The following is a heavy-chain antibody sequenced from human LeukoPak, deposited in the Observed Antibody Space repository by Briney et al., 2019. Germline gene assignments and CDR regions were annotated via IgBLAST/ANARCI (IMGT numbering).Heavy chain of an antibody. CDR2: MYFSGTT. D-gene: IGHD3-22*01. V-gene: IGHV4-4*02. CDR1: GDSINSLDL. J-gene: IGHJ4*02. CDR3: AGLVGRYSSGLYYYYFDY. Sequence: SGTLSLTCTVSGDSINSLDLWSWVRQPPGKGLEWIGEMYFSGTTHSNPSVKSRVTISIDKSKNQSFLNLSSVTAADTAVFYCAGLVGRYSSGLYYYYFDYWGQGTLVTVSS.